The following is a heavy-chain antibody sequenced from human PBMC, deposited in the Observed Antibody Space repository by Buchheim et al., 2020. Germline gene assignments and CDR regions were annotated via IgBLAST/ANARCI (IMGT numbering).Heavy chain of an antibody. D-gene: IGHD3-9*01. J-gene: IGHJ5*02. V-gene: IGHV1-46*01. Sequence: QVQLVQSGAEVKKPGASVKVSCKASGYTFTSYYMHWVRQAPGQGLEWMGIINPSGGSTSYAQKFQGRVTMTRDTSTSNVYMELSSLRSEDTAVYYCARDSLTTPNYDILTGYPTNWFDPWGQGTL. CDR3: ARDSLTTPNYDILTGYPTNWFDP. CDR2: INPSGGST. CDR1: GYTFTSYY.